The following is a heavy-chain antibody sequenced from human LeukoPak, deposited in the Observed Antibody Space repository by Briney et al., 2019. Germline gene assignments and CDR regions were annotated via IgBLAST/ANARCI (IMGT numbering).Heavy chain of an antibody. J-gene: IGHJ5*02. Sequence: SQTLSLTCAISGDSVSSNSAAWNWIRQSPSRGLGWLGRTYYRSKWYNDYAVSVKSRITINPDTSKNQFSLQLNSVTPEDTAVYYCARQVPTGYSSSYNWFDPWGQGTLVTVPS. CDR1: GDSVSSNSAA. D-gene: IGHD6-13*01. CDR2: TYYRSKWYN. V-gene: IGHV6-1*01. CDR3: ARQVPTGYSSSYNWFDP.